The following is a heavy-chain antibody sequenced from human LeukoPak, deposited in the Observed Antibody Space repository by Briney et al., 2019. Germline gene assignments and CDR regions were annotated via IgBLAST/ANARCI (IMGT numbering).Heavy chain of an antibody. D-gene: IGHD6-6*01. V-gene: IGHV7-4-1*02. J-gene: IGHJ6*03. CDR2: INTNTGNP. CDR3: ARGVIAARHYYYYYMGV. Sequence: ASVKVSCKASGYTFTSYAMNWVRQAPGQGLEWMGWINTNTGNPTYAQGFTGRFVFSLDTSVSTAYLQISSLKAEDTAVYYCARGVIAARHYYYYYMGVWGKGTTVTVSS. CDR1: GYTFTSYA.